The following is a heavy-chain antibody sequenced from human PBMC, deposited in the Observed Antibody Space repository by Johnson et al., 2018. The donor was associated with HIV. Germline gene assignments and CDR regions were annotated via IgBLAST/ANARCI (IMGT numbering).Heavy chain of an antibody. CDR1: GFTFSSYA. Sequence: LESGGGLVQPGGSLRLSCAASGFTFSSYAMHWVRQAPGKGLEWVSVIYSGGNTYYTDSVKGRFTISRDNSDNTMYLQMNSLRDEDTAVYYCARAPHDAFDVWGQGTMVTVSS. V-gene: IGHV3-66*01. CDR2: IYSGGNT. CDR3: ARAPHDAFDV. J-gene: IGHJ3*01.